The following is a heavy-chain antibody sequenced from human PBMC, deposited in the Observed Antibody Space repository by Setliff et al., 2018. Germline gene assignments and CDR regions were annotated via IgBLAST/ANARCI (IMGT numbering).Heavy chain of an antibody. J-gene: IGHJ4*02. CDR2: IYYSGST. CDR1: GGSISSSSYY. CDR3: ASWGTVTLFDY. V-gene: IGHV4-39*01. D-gene: IGHD4-4*01. Sequence: NPSETLSLTCTVSGGSISSSSYYWGWIRQPPGKGLEWIGSIYYSGSTYYNPSLKSRVTISVDTSKNQFSLKLSSVTAADTAVYYCASWGTVTLFDYWGQGTLVTVSS.